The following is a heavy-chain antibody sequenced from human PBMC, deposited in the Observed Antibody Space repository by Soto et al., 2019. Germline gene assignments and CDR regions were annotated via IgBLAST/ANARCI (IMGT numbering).Heavy chain of an antibody. D-gene: IGHD3-10*01. V-gene: IGHV3-53*01. CDR2: IYTGGNT. Sequence: PGGSLRLSCAASGFTVTSYYMSWVRQAPGKGLEWVSLIYTGGNTNYADSVKGRFTISRDNSKNTLYLQMNSLRAGDTAVYYCARDYYYGSGNYYRADYYHYGMDVWGQGTTVTVSS. CDR3: ARDYYYGSGNYYRADYYHYGMDV. J-gene: IGHJ6*02. CDR1: GFTVTSYY.